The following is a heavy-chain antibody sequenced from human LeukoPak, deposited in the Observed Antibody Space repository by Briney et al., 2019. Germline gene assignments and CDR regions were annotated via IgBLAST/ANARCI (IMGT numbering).Heavy chain of an antibody. CDR1: GGSISSGSYY. CDR3: AREPISMVRGVIYYYYYMDV. V-gene: IGHV4-61*09. CDR2: IYTSGST. D-gene: IGHD3-10*01. J-gene: IGHJ6*03. Sequence: SQTLSLTCTVSGGSISSGSYYWSWIRQPAGKGLEWIGHIYTSGSTNYNPSLKSRVTISVDTSKNQFSLKLSSVTAADTAVYYCAREPISMVRGVIYYYYYMDVWGKGTTVTISS.